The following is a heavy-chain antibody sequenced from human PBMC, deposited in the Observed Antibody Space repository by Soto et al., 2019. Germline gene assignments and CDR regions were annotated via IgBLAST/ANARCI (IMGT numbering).Heavy chain of an antibody. J-gene: IGHJ6*02. Sequence: QVQLVESGGGVVQPGRSLRLSCAASGFTFSSYGMHWVRQAPGKGLEWVAVISYDGSNKYYADSVKGRFTISRDNSKNTLYLQMNSLRAEDTAVYYCAKDRGPPILWQTNSYYYGMDVWGQGTTVTVSS. CDR1: GFTFSSYG. V-gene: IGHV3-30*18. CDR3: AKDRGPPILWQTNSYYYGMDV. D-gene: IGHD3-10*01. CDR2: ISYDGSNK.